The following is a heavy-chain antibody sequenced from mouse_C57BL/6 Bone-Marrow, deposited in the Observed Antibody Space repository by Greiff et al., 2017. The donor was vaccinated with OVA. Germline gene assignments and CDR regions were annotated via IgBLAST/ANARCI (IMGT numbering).Heavy chain of an antibody. J-gene: IGHJ1*03. CDR1: GYTFTSYW. CDR3: AREGVSRGYFDV. V-gene: IGHV1-69*01. D-gene: IGHD2-2*01. Sequence: VHLQQPGAELVMPGASVKLSCKASGYTFTSYWMHWVKQRPGQGLEWIGEIDPSDSYTNYNQKFKGKSTLTVDKSSSTAYMQLSSLTSEDSAVYYCAREGVSRGYFDVWGTGTTVTVSS. CDR2: IDPSDSYT.